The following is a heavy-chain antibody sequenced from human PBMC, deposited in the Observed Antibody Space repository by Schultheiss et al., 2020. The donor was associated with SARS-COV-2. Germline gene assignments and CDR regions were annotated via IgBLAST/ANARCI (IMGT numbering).Heavy chain of an antibody. J-gene: IGHJ6*02. CDR3: AKVWTTATKGYYYYGMDV. D-gene: IGHD4-11*01. V-gene: IGHV3-23*01. CDR2: ISGSGGST. CDR1: GFTFSDYY. Sequence: GGSLRLSCAASGFTFSDYYMSWVRQAPGKGLEWVSAISGSGGSTYYADSVKGRFTISRDNSKNTLYLQMNSLRAEDTAVYYCAKVWTTATKGYYYYGMDVWGQGTTVTVSS.